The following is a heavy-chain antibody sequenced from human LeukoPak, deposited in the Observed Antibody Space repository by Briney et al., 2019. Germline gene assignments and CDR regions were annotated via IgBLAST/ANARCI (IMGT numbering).Heavy chain of an antibody. J-gene: IGHJ4*02. CDR1: GFNFSSYW. CDR3: ARGGAAMAYY. Sequence: GGSLRLSCAASGFNFSSYWMHWLRQAPAKGLAWVSRINSDGSSTSYADSMKGRFTISRDNAKNTLYLQMNSLRVEDTAVYYCARGGAAMAYYWGQGTLVTVSS. CDR2: INSDGSST. V-gene: IGHV3-74*01. D-gene: IGHD5-18*01.